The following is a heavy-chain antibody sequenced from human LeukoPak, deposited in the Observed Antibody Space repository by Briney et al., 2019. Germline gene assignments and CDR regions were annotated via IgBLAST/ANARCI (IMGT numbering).Heavy chain of an antibody. J-gene: IGHJ4*02. CDR2: INPNSGGT. D-gene: IGHD3-3*01. Sequence: ASVKVSCKASGYTFTGYYIHWVRQAPGQGLEWMGWINPNSGGTNYAQKFRGRVTMTRDTSVSTAYTELSRLRSDDTAVYYCASIFRFLDPFDHWGQGTLVTVSS. CDR1: GYTFTGYY. V-gene: IGHV1-2*02. CDR3: ASIFRFLDPFDH.